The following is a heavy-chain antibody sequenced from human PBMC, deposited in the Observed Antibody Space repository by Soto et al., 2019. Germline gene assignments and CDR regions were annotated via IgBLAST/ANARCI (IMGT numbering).Heavy chain of an antibody. CDR2: ITGSGNTI. J-gene: IGHJ4*02. CDR1: GFTLSSYE. Sequence: EVQLVESGGGLVQPGGSLRLSCAASGFTLSSYEMNWVRQAAGKGLEWVSYITGSGNTIYYADSVKGRFTISRDNAKNSMYLQMNSLRAEDTAVYYCARGGSYFDYWGQGTLVTVSS. CDR3: ARGGSYFDY. D-gene: IGHD1-26*01. V-gene: IGHV3-48*03.